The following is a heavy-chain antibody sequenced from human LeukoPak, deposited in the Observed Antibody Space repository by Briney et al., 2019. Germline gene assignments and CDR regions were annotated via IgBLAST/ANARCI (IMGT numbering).Heavy chain of an antibody. J-gene: IGHJ5*02. CDR3: TRDSGTYNWFDP. D-gene: IGHD1-26*01. CDR2: IDKKDEGYATAT. V-gene: IGHV3-73*01. Sequence: GGSLRLSCAASGFTFSGSAIHWVRQSSGKGLEWVGQIDKKDEGYATATAYAASVKGRFTISRDDSINTAYLQMKSLKTEDTALYYCTRDSGTYNWFDPWGQGTLVTVSS. CDR1: GFTFSGSA.